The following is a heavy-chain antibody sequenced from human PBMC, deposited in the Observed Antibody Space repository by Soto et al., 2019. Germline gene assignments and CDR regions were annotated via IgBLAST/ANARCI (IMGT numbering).Heavy chain of an antibody. V-gene: IGHV4-59*01. CDR2: IHYSGST. D-gene: IGHD3-3*01. J-gene: IGHJ4*02. CDR3: ARVRVSGYFDY. Sequence: SETLSLTCTVSGGSISSYYWSWIRQPPGKGLEWIGYIHYSGSTNYNPSLKSRVTISVDTSKNQFSLKLSSVTAADTAVYYCARVRVSGYFDYWGQGTLVTVSS. CDR1: GGSISSYY.